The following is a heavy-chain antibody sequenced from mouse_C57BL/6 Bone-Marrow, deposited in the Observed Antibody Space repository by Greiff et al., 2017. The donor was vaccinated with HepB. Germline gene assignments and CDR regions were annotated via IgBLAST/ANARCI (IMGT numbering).Heavy chain of an antibody. CDR2: IYPRSGNT. CDR1: GYTFTSYG. Sequence: VKLMESGAELARPGASVKLSCKASGYTFTSYGISWVKQRTGQGLEWIGEIYPRSGNTYYNEKFKGKATLTADKSSSTAYMELRSLTSEDSAVYFCARKRLRQYFDYGRKGNSLTVFS. J-gene: IGHJ2*02. V-gene: IGHV1-81*01. CDR3: ARKRLRQYFDY. D-gene: IGHD2-4*01.